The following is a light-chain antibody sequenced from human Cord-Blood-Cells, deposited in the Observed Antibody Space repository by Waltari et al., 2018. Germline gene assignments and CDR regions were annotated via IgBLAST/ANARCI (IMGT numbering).Light chain of an antibody. CDR1: QSLVYSDGNTY. Sequence: DVVMTQSPLSLPVTLGQPASISCRSSQSLVYSDGNTYLNWFQQRPGQSPRRLIYKVSNRDSGVPDRFSGSGLGTDFTLKISRVEAEDVGVYYCMQGTQWTFGQGTKVEIK. V-gene: IGKV2-30*01. J-gene: IGKJ1*01. CDR3: MQGTQWT. CDR2: KVS.